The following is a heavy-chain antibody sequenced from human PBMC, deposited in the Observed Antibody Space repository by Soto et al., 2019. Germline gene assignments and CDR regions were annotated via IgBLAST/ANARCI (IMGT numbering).Heavy chain of an antibody. CDR1: GFTFSSYS. D-gene: IGHD3-16*02. CDR2: ISSSSSYI. CDR3: ARDLSNPEDYVWGSYREIDY. V-gene: IGHV3-21*01. J-gene: IGHJ4*02. Sequence: GGSLRLSCAASGFTFSSYSMNWVRQAPGKGLEWVSSISSSSSYIYYADSVKGRFTISRDNAKNSLYLQMNSLRAEDTAVYYCARDLSNPEDYVWGSYREIDYWGQGTLVTVSS.